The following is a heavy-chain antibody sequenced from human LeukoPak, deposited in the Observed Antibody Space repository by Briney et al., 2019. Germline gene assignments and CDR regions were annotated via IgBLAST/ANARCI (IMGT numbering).Heavy chain of an antibody. Sequence: SETLSLTCAVYGGSFSGYYWSWIRQPPGKRLEWIGEINHSGSTNYNPSLKSRVTISVDTSKNQFSLKLSSVTAADTAVYYCARAPPGVTFGGVIVRRYFDYWGQGTLVTVSS. D-gene: IGHD3-16*02. J-gene: IGHJ4*02. CDR3: ARAPPGVTFGGVIVRRYFDY. CDR1: GGSFSGYY. CDR2: INHSGST. V-gene: IGHV4-34*01.